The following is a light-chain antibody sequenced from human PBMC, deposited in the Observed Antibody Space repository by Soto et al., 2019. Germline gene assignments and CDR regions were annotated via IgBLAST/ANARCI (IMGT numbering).Light chain of an antibody. CDR3: QQYGTSPAT. Sequence: EIMFTLSPCTLSLSPADRATLSCSASQTVSSNFLAWYQQRPAQAPRLLIHGTSTRATGITDRFSGSVSGTDFTLIISGLEPEDFAVYYCQQYGTSPATFGQGTNVDIK. V-gene: IGKV3-20*01. CDR2: GTS. J-gene: IGKJ1*01. CDR1: QTVSSNF.